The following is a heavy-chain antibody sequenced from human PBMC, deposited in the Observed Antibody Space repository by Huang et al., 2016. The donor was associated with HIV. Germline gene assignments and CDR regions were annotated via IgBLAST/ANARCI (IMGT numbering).Heavy chain of an antibody. CDR2: ITQSGRT. CDR3: ARGRGTSWSFFDT. D-gene: IGHD2-2*01. Sequence: QVRLDQCGAGLLKPSETLTLTCAVYGDSLSGFFWSWIRQSPGRGLEWIGEITQSGRTNYNPSRKSRVTIAIDTSKKQFSLKLKSVTADDTSTYYCARGRGTSWSFFDTWGQGSFVTVSS. J-gene: IGHJ5*02. V-gene: IGHV4-34*01. CDR1: GDSLSGFF.